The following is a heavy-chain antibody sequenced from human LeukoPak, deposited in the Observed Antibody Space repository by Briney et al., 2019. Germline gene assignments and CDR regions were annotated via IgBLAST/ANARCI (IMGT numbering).Heavy chain of an antibody. J-gene: IGHJ5*02. CDR2: IYYSGST. V-gene: IGHV4-39*01. D-gene: IGHD2-2*01. CDR3: ALGGLKYQPPDATEGGLFDP. Sequence: PSETLSLTCTVSGGSISSSSYYWGWIRQPPGKGLEWIGSIYYSGSTYYNPSLKSRVTISVDTSKNQFSLKLSSVTAADTAVYYCALGGLKYQPPDATEGGLFDPWGQGTLVTVSS. CDR1: GGSISSSSYY.